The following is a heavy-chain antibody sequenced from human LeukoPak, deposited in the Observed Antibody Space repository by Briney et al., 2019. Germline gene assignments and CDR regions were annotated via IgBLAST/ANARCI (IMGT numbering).Heavy chain of an antibody. Sequence: GGSLRLSCAASGFTFSSYGMHWVRQAPGTGLEWVAVIWYDGSNKYYADSVKGRFTISRDNSKNTLYLQMNSLRAEDTAGYYCAKDLGEGAYSYGWDAFDIWDQGTMVTVSS. CDR3: AKDLGEGAYSYGWDAFDI. CDR1: GFTFSSYG. CDR2: IWYDGSNK. D-gene: IGHD5-18*01. J-gene: IGHJ3*02. V-gene: IGHV3-33*06.